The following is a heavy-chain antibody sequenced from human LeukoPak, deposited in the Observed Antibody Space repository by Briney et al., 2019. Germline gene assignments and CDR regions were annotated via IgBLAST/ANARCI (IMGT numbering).Heavy chain of an antibody. CDR2: ISYDGSNK. D-gene: IGHD2-15*01. J-gene: IGHJ4*02. V-gene: IGHV3-30*18. CDR1: GFTFSSYG. Sequence: GRSLRLSCAASGFTFSSYGMHWVRQAPGKGLEWVAVISYDGSNKYYADSVKGRFTISRDNSKNTLYLQTNSLRAEDTAVYYCAKDLLRYCSGGSCFFDYWGQGTLVTVSS. CDR3: AKDLLRYCSGGSCFFDY.